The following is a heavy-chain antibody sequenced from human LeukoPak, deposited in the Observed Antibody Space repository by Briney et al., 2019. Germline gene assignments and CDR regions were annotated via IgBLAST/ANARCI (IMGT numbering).Heavy chain of an antibody. J-gene: IGHJ6*03. Sequence: ASVKVSCRASGYTFTGYYMHWVRQAPGQGLEWMGWINPNSGGTNYPQKFQGRVTMTRDTSISTAYMEMSSLTSDDTAVYYCARSARHCNNGVCFTDYYIDLWGKGTTVIVSS. CDR3: ARSARHCNNGVCFTDYYIDL. CDR2: INPNSGGT. D-gene: IGHD2-8*01. V-gene: IGHV1-2*02. CDR1: GYTFTGYY.